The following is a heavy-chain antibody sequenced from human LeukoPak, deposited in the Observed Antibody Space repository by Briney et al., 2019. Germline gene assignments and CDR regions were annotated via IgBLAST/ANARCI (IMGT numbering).Heavy chain of an antibody. CDR1: GFTFSSYW. CDR3: ARHLPARAIDY. D-gene: IGHD1-26*01. CDR2: ISSNSGSI. Sequence: PGGSLRLSCAASGFTFSSYWMSWVRQTPGRGLEWVSSISSNSGSIYYADSVKGRYTISRDNAKTSLYLQMNSLRAEDTAVYYCARHLPARAIDYWGQGTLVTVSS. V-gene: IGHV3-21*01. J-gene: IGHJ4*02.